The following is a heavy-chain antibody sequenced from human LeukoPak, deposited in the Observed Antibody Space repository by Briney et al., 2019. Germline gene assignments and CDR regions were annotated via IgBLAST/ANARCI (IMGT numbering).Heavy chain of an antibody. CDR2: ISGSGGTT. CDR1: GFTFRSYA. CDR3: AKRIVGAPYAFDI. Sequence: GGSLRLSCAASGFTFRSYAMSWVRQAPGKGLDWVSGISGSGGTTYYADSVKGRFTISRDNSKNTLYLQMNSLRAEDTAIFYCAKRIVGAPYAFDIWGQGTMVTVSS. D-gene: IGHD1-26*01. V-gene: IGHV3-23*01. J-gene: IGHJ3*02.